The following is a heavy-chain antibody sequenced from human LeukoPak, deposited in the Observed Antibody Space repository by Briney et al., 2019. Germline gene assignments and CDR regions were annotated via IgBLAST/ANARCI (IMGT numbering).Heavy chain of an antibody. D-gene: IGHD3-10*01. J-gene: IGHJ5*02. Sequence: PVKVSCKASGGTLSSNGITWVRQAPGQGLEWMGGVIPILATSNYAEKFQGRVTITADESTSTAYMELSSRRSEDTAVYCCARVTPDYSRWFDPWGQGTLVTVSS. V-gene: IGHV1-69*13. CDR1: GGTLSSNG. CDR3: ARVTPDYSRWFDP. CDR2: VIPILATS.